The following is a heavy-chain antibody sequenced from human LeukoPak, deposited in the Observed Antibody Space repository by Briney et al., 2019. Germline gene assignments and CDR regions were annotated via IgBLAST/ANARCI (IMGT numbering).Heavy chain of an antibody. Sequence: GGSLRLSCAVTGFNLRTYWIHWVRHSPGRGLEWVARINGEGSRISYADSVRGRFTISRDNAKNTAYLQMNSLRAEDTALYYCARDPGYYYYGMDVWGQGTTAVVSS. CDR3: ARDPGYYYYGMDV. CDR1: GFNLRTYW. CDR2: INGEGSRI. V-gene: IGHV3-74*01. J-gene: IGHJ6*02.